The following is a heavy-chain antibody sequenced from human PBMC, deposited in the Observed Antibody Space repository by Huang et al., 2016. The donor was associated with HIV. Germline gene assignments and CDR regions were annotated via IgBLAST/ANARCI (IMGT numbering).Heavy chain of an antibody. CDR1: GYTFTNYA. CDR3: ARERYYYDRSGYYTPVEYFHH. D-gene: IGHD3-22*01. V-gene: IGHV1-18*01. Sequence: QVQLVQSGAEVKKPGASVKVSCKASGYTFTNYAINWVRQAPGQSLEWMGWISGYNGKTNYAQKVQGRFTMTKDTSTSTAYMELRSLISDDTAVYYCARERYYYDRSGYYTPVEYFHHWGQGTLVTVSS. CDR2: ISGYNGKT. J-gene: IGHJ1*01.